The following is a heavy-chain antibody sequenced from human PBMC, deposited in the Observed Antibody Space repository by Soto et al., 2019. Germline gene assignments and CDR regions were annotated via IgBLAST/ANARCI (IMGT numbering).Heavy chain of an antibody. CDR1: GGSISSGGYY. J-gene: IGHJ4*02. D-gene: IGHD3-10*01. Sequence: QVQLQESGPGLVKPSQTLSLTCTVSGGSISSGGYYWSWIRQHPGKGLEWIGYIYYSGSTYYNPALQSRVTISVDTSKNQFSLKLSSVTAADTAVYYCAREFHYGAGTLYYWGQGTLVTVSA. V-gene: IGHV4-31*03. CDR2: IYYSGST. CDR3: AREFHYGAGTLYY.